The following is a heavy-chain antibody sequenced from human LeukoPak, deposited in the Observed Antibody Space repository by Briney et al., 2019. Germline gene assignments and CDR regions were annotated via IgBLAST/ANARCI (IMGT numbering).Heavy chain of an antibody. D-gene: IGHD3-10*01. V-gene: IGHV3-30*02. CDR2: IRYDGSNK. J-gene: IGHJ4*02. Sequence: GGSLRLSCAASGFTFSNYIMHWVRQAPGKGLEWVAFIRYDGSNKYYADSVKGRFTISRDNSKNTLYLQMNSLRAEDTAVYYCARGLSAYITWGSFDYWGQGTLVTVSS. CDR3: ARGLSAYITWGSFDY. CDR1: GFTFSNYI.